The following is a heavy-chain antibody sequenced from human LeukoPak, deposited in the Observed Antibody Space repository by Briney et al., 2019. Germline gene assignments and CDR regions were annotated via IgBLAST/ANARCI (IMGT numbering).Heavy chain of an antibody. J-gene: IGHJ5*02. CDR3: ARDPRYREDWFDP. Sequence: ASVKVSCKASGYTFTSYAMNWVRQAPGQGLEWMGGIIPIFGTANYAQKFQGRVTITADESTSTAYMELSSLRSEDTAVYYCARDPRYREDWFDPWGQGTLVTVSS. D-gene: IGHD1-14*01. V-gene: IGHV1-69*13. CDR2: IIPIFGTA. CDR1: GYTFTSYA.